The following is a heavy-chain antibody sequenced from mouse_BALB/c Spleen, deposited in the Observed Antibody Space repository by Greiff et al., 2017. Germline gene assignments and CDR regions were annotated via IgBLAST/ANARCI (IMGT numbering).Heavy chain of an antibody. CDR1: GFTFSSYG. D-gene: IGHD1-1*01. Sequence: EVMLVESGGDLVKPGGSLKLSCAASGFTFSSYGMSWVRQTPDKRLEWVATISSGGSYTYYPDSVKGRFTISRDNAKNTLYLQMSSLKSEDTAMYYCARHLDYGSSYWYFDVWGAGTTVTVSS. J-gene: IGHJ1*01. CDR2: ISSGGSYT. V-gene: IGHV5-6*01. CDR3: ARHLDYGSSYWYFDV.